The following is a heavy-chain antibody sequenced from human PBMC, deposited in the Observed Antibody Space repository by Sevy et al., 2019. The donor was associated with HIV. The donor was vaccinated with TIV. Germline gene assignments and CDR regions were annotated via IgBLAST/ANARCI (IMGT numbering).Heavy chain of an antibody. D-gene: IGHD6-13*01. CDR2: ISGSGGST. CDR1: GFTFSSYA. V-gene: IGHV3-23*01. J-gene: IGHJ4*02. CDR3: AKDLREAAAGLFDY. Sequence: GGSLRLSCAASGFTFSSYAMSWVRQAPGKGLEWVSAISGSGGSTYYADSVKGRFTISRDNSKNTLYLQINSLGADDTAVYYCAKDLREAAAGLFDYWGQGTLVTVSS.